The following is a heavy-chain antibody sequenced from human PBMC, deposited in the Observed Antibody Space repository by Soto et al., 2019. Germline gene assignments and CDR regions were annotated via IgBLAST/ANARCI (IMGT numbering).Heavy chain of an antibody. J-gene: IGHJ4*02. CDR2: ISWNSGSI. V-gene: IGHV3-9*01. D-gene: IGHD3-9*01. CDR1: GFTFDDYA. Sequence: GGSLRLSCAASGFTFDDYAMHWVRQAPGKGLEWVSGISWNSGSIGYADSVKGRFTISRDNAKNSLYLQMNSLRAEDTALYYCAKDIYPYYDILTGYSYFDYWGQGTLVTVSS. CDR3: AKDIYPYYDILTGYSYFDY.